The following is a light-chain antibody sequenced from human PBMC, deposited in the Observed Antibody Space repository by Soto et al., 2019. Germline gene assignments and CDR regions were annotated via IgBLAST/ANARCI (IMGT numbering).Light chain of an antibody. CDR1: QGISNF. CDR3: QKYNSAPRT. J-gene: IGKJ1*01. CDR2: AAS. V-gene: IGKV1-27*01. Sequence: DIQMTQSPSSLSASVGDRVTITCRASQGISNFLAWYQQKPGKVPKLLIYAASTLQSGVPSRFSGSGSGTEFTLTITSLQPEDVSTYYCQKYNSAPRTFGQGTKVEIK.